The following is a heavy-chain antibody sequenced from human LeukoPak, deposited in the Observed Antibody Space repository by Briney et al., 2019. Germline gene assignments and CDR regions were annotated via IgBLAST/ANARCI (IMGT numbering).Heavy chain of an antibody. CDR2: IFYSGST. Sequence: SETLSLTCTVSGGSISSSSYYWGWIRQPPGKGLEWIGNIFYSGSTYYKPSLKSRVTISVDTSKNQFTLKLSSVTAADTAVYYCARLARDVYNSIAYFFDLWGQGTLVTVSS. CDR3: ARLARDVYNSIAYFFDL. V-gene: IGHV4-39*01. J-gene: IGHJ4*02. D-gene: IGHD5-24*01. CDR1: GGSISSSSYY.